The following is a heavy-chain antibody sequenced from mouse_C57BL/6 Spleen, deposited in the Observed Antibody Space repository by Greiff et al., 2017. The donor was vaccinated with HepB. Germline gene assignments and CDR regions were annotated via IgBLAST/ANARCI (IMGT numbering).Heavy chain of an antibody. J-gene: IGHJ2*01. CDR1: GYTFTSYW. CDR3: ARSHASSDDFDY. Sequence: QVQLQQPGAELVKPGASVKLSCKASGYTFTSYWMQWVKQRPGQGLEWIGEIDPSDSYTNYNQKFKGKATLTVDTSSSTAYMQLSSLTSEDSAVYYCARSHASSDDFDYWGQGTTLTVSS. V-gene: IGHV1-50*01. CDR2: IDPSDSYT.